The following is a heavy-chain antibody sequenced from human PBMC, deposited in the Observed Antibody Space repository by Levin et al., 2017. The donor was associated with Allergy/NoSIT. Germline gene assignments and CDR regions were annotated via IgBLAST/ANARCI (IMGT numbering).Heavy chain of an antibody. J-gene: IGHJ4*02. Sequence: SQTLSLTCTVSGGSIINSYWTWIRQPPWKGLEWIGYIKYTGTTNYNPSLNGRVTISVDISKNQFSLRLTSVSAADTAVYYCARLPDISGWPFDSWGQGILVTVSS. CDR2: IKYTGTT. V-gene: IGHV4-59*01. CDR3: ARLPDISGWPFDS. CDR1: GGSIINSY. D-gene: IGHD6-19*01.